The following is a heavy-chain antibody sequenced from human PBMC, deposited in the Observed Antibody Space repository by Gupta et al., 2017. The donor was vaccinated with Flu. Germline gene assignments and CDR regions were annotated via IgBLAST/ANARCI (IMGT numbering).Heavy chain of an antibody. Sequence: QVQLVQSGAEVKKPGSSVKVSCKASGGTFSSYTISWVRQAPGQGLEWMGRIIPILGIANYAQKFQGRVTITADKSTSTAYMELSSLRSEDTAVDYCARDISVGGYSGYEDLDYWGQGTLVTVSS. CDR1: GGTFSSYT. CDR3: ARDISVGGYSGYEDLDY. CDR2: IIPILGIA. V-gene: IGHV1-69*08. D-gene: IGHD5-12*01. J-gene: IGHJ4*02.